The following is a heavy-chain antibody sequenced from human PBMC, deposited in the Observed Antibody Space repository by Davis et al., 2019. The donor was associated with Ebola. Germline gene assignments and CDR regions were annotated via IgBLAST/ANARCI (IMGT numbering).Heavy chain of an antibody. CDR3: ARWAPDSSSSVGFGY. Sequence: GGSLRLSCAASGFTFSSYAMHWVRQAPGQRLEWMGWINAGNGNTKYSQKFQGRVTITRDTSASTAYMELSSLRSEDTAVYYCARWAPDSSSSVGFGYWGQGTLVTVSS. D-gene: IGHD6-6*01. J-gene: IGHJ4*02. V-gene: IGHV1-3*01. CDR2: INAGNGNT. CDR1: GFTFSSYA.